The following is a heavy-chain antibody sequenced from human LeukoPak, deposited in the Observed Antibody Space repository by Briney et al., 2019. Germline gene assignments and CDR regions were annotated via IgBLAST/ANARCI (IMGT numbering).Heavy chain of an antibody. V-gene: IGHV3-21*01. CDR3: ARAGFTFSDYFGSFFDY. D-gene: IGHD3-10*01. CDR2: ISSSSSYI. J-gene: IGHJ4*02. CDR1: GFTFSSYK. Sequence: GGSLRLSCAASGFTFSSYKMNWVRQAPGKGLEWVSSISSSSSYIYYADSVKGRFTISRDNAKNSLYLQMNSLRAEDTAVYYCARAGFTFSDYFGSFFDYWGQGTLVTVSS.